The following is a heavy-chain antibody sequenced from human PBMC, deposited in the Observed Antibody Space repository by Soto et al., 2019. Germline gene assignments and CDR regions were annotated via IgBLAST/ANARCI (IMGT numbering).Heavy chain of an antibody. J-gene: IGHJ6*02. V-gene: IGHV4-34*01. Sequence: NPSETLSLTCAVYGGSFSGYYWSWIRQPPGKGLEWIGEINHSGSTNYNPSLKSRVTISVDTSKNQFSPKLSSVTAADTAVYYCATRGRRYYGMDVWGQGTTVTVSS. CDR1: GGSFSGYY. CDR2: INHSGST. CDR3: ATRGRRYYGMDV. D-gene: IGHD2-15*01.